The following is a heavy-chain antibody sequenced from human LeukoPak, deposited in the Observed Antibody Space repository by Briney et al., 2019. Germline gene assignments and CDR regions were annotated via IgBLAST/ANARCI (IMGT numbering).Heavy chain of an antibody. CDR2: IKEDGSDM. CDR1: GVTFRNYW. CDR3: HQPVTLPA. Sequence: PGWSLRLSCAASGVTFRNYWMSWVRQASGKGPEWVAFIKEDGSDMHYVDSVKGRFTISRDNAQNSLNLQMNSLRAEDTAIYFCHQPVTLPAWGQGTLVTVSS. V-gene: IGHV3-7*01. D-gene: IGHD2-2*01. J-gene: IGHJ5*02.